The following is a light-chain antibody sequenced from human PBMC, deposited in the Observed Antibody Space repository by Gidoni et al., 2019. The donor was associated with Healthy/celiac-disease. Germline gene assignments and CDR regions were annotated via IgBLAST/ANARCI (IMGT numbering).Light chain of an antibody. CDR2: DDS. CDR1: TLGSKI. V-gene: IGLV3-21*02. CDR3: QVWDSSSDRYV. Sequence: SYVLTLPPSLSIAPRQTARITCGGNTLGSKIVHWYQQKTGQSPVLVVYDDSDRPSCIPERFFGSNSGNTATLTISRVEAGDEAEYYCQVWDSSSDRYVFGTGTKVTVL. J-gene: IGLJ1*01.